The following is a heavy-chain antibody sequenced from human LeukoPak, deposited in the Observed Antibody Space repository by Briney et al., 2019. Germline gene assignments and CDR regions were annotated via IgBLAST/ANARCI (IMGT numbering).Heavy chain of an antibody. Sequence: GGSHRLSRAASGFTFSRYAMHWVREAPGKRLERGAVISYDGSNKYYADSAKGRFTISRDNSKNTLYLQMNSLRAEDTAVYYCARVKFGELLGSNWFDPSGQGTLVTVSS. V-gene: IGHV3-30*04. CDR3: ARVKFGELLGSNWFDP. J-gene: IGHJ5*02. CDR2: ISYDGSNK. D-gene: IGHD3-10*01. CDR1: GFTFSRYA.